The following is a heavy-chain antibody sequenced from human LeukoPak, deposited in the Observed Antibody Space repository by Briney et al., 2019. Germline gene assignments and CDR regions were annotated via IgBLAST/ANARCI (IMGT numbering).Heavy chain of an antibody. CDR1: GGSFSGYY. D-gene: IGHD3-22*01. CDR2: INHSGST. Sequence: PSETLSLTCAVYGGSFSGYYWSWIRQPPGKGLEWIGEINHSGSTNYNPSFKSRVTISVDTSKNQFSLKLSSVTAADTAVYYCARGQGVRVHYYDSSGYHGGAFDIWGQGTMVTVSS. CDR3: ARGQGVRVHYYDSSGYHGGAFDI. J-gene: IGHJ3*02. V-gene: IGHV4-34*01.